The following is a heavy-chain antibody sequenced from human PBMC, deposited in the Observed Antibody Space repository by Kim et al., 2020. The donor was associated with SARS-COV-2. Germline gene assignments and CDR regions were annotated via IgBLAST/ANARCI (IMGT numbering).Heavy chain of an antibody. CDR1: GGSISSGGYY. Sequence: SETLSLTCTVSGGSISSGGYYWSWIRQHPGKGLEWIGYIYYSGSTYYNPSLKSRVTISVDTSKNQFSLKLSSVTAADTAVYYCARSNFYYYDSSGYYEGYYYYGMDVWGQGTTVTVSS. CDR2: IYYSGST. CDR3: ARSNFYYYDSSGYYEGYYYYGMDV. J-gene: IGHJ6*02. V-gene: IGHV4-31*03. D-gene: IGHD3-22*01.